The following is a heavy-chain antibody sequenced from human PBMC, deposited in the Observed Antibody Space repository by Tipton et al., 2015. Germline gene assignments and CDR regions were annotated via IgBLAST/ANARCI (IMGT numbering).Heavy chain of an antibody. V-gene: IGHV4-4*02. Sequence: TLSLTCGVSGASISSSNWWSWVRLPPGTGLEWIGEIYHGGTTNYNPSLKSRVTISVDTSRNQFSLKLRSVTAADTAVYYCARLRVAPTGGGFDYWGQGTLVTVSS. CDR2: IYHGGTT. CDR1: GASISSSNW. D-gene: IGHD1-1*01. CDR3: ARLRVAPTGGGFDY. J-gene: IGHJ4*02.